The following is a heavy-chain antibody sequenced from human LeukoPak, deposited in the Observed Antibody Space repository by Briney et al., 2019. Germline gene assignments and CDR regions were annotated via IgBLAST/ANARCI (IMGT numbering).Heavy chain of an antibody. Sequence: ASETLSLTCAVYGGSFSGYYWSWIRQPPGKGLEWIGEINHSGSTNYNPSPKSRVTISVDTSKNQFSLKLSSVTAADTAVYYCARAGGYCSGGSCPPYYYYGMDVWGQGTTVTVSS. CDR3: ARAGGYCSGGSCPPYYYYGMDV. CDR2: INHSGST. J-gene: IGHJ6*02. D-gene: IGHD2-15*01. CDR1: GGSFSGYY. V-gene: IGHV4-34*01.